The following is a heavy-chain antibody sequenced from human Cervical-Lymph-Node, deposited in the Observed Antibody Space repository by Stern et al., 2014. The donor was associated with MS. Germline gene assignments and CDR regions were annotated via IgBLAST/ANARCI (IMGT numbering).Heavy chain of an antibody. CDR2: ASYDGNK. CDR1: GFSFSNYA. CDR3: ARDRGIDDAFDL. D-gene: IGHD3-10*01. V-gene: IGHV3-30*01. J-gene: IGHJ3*01. Sequence: VQLEESGGGVAQPGRTLRLSCAASGFSFSNYAVHWVRQAPGTGPAWVAVASYDGNKYSADSVKGRFTVSRDNSKNALYLQMNSLRTEDTAVYYCARDRGIDDAFDLWGQGTMVTVSA.